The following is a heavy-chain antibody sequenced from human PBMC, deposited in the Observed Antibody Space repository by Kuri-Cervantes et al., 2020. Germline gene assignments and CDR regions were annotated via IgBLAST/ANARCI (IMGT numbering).Heavy chain of an antibody. J-gene: IGHJ5*01. CDR1: GGSISTNY. CDR2: IYHSGST. V-gene: IGHV4-59*01. Sequence: GSLRLSCTVSGGSISTNYWTWIRQPPGKGLECIGYIYHSGSTNYNPSLKSRVTISIDTSKNQFSLKLGSVTAADTAVYYCAREGAIYWFDSWGQGTLVTVSS. D-gene: IGHD3-16*01. CDR3: AREGAIYWFDS.